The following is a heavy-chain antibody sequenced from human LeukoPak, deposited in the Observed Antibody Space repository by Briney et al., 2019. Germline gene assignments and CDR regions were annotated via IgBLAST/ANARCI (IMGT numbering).Heavy chain of an antibody. CDR2: ISSSSSTI. D-gene: IGHD6-13*01. Sequence: GGSLRLSCAASGFTFSSYSMNWVRQAPGKGLEWVLYISSSSSTIFYAASVKGRFTISRDNAKNSVYLQMNSLRAEDTAVYYCASGGSSWYDACNIWGQGTTVTVSS. J-gene: IGHJ3*02. V-gene: IGHV3-48*01. CDR1: GFTFSSYS. CDR3: ASGGSSWYDACNI.